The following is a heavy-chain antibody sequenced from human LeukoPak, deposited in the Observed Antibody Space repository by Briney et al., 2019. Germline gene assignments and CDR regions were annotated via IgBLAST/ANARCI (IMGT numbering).Heavy chain of an antibody. V-gene: IGHV3-23*01. CDR3: AKGGHGAFDF. Sequence: GGSLRLSCAASGFAFSRNDMFWVRQAPGKGLEWVSCISGSSGATYYADSVRGRFTISRDNSKNTVFLQMNSLRAEDTAIYYCAKGGHGAFDFWGQGTMVTVSS. CDR2: ISGSSGAT. D-gene: IGHD2-15*01. CDR1: GFAFSRND. J-gene: IGHJ3*01.